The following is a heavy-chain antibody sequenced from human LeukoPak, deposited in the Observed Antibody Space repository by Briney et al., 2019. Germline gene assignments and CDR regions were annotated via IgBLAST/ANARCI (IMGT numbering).Heavy chain of an antibody. J-gene: IGHJ4*02. Sequence: GGSLRLSCAASGFTFSSYAMSWVRQAPGKGLEWVSAISGSGGSTYYADSVKGRFTISRDNSKNTLYLQMNSLRAEDTAVYYCAKDPYCSGGSCYSEIGYWGQGTLVTLSA. V-gene: IGHV3-23*01. CDR1: GFTFSSYA. CDR2: ISGSGGST. D-gene: IGHD2-15*01. CDR3: AKDPYCSGGSCYSEIGY.